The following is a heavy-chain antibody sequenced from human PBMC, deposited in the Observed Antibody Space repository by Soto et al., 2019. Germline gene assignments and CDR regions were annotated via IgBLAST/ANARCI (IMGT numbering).Heavy chain of an antibody. Sequence: GASVKVSCKASGGTFSSYAITCVRQAPGQGLDWMGGIIPIFGTANYAQKFQGRVTITADKSTSTAYMELSSLRSEDTAVYYCARDQITVTGPLDYWGQGTLVTVSS. CDR1: GGTFSSYA. D-gene: IGHD6-19*01. J-gene: IGHJ4*02. CDR2: IIPIFGTA. CDR3: ARDQITVTGPLDY. V-gene: IGHV1-69*06.